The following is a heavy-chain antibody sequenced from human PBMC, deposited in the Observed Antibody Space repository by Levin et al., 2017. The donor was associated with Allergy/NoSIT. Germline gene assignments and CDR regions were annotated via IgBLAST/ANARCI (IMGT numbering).Heavy chain of an antibody. D-gene: IGHD1-1*01. CDR1: GFTFSRYL. CDR3: ARGPDNDYGVDG. J-gene: IGHJ6*02. V-gene: IGHV3-74*01. CDR2: INSAGSTT. Sequence: PGGSLRLSCEASGFTFSRYLMHWVRQAPGKGLVWVSRINSAGSTTTYADSVKGRFTISRDNAKNTLYLQMNSLRAEDTAVYYCARGPDNDYGVDGWGQGTTVTVSS.